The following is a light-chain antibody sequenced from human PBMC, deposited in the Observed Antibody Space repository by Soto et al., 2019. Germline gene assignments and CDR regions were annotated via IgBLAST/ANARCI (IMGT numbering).Light chain of an antibody. CDR2: DAS. J-gene: IGKJ4*01. CDR1: QSVSSY. Sequence: ILFTPCASTLSLSPREIATLSCRASQSVSSYLAWYQQKPGQAPRLLIYDASNRATGIPARFSGSGSGTEFTLTISSLQSEDFAVYYCQQYGSSPPLTFGGGTKVDIK. V-gene: IGKV3-11*01. CDR3: QQYGSSPPLT.